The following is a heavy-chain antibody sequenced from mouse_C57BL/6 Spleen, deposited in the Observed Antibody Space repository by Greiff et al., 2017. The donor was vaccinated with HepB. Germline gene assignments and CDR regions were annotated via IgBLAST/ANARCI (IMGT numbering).Heavy chain of an antibody. V-gene: IGHV5-12*01. CDR2: ISNGGGST. CDR3: ARHGGYGSSYPWYFDV. CDR1: GFTFSDYY. J-gene: IGHJ1*03. D-gene: IGHD1-1*01. Sequence: EVKLMESGGGLVQPGGSLKLSCAASGFTFSDYYMYWVRQTPEKRLEWVAYISNGGGSTYYPDTVKGRFTISRDNAKNTLYLQMSRLKSEETAMYYCARHGGYGSSYPWYFDVWGTGTTVTVSS.